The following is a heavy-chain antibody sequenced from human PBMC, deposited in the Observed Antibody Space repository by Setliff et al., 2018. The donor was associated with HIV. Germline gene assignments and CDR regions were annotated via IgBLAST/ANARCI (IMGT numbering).Heavy chain of an antibody. V-gene: IGHV4-34*01. Sequence: PSETLSLTCAVYGGSLSGYYWSWIRQPPGKGLEWFGEINHSGSTNYNPSLNSRVTISVDTSKNQFSLKVNSVTAADTAVYYCARDSPLSHFDYWGQGILVTVSS. D-gene: IGHD2-21*01. CDR2: INHSGST. J-gene: IGHJ4*02. CDR1: GGSLSGYY. CDR3: ARDSPLSHFDY.